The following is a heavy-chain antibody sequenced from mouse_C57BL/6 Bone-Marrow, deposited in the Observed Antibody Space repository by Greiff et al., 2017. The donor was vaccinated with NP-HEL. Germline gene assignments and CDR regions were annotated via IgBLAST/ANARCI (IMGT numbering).Heavy chain of an antibody. Sequence: QVQLQQSGAELVKPGASVKISCKASGYSFSRYWMNWVKQRPGKGLEWIGQIYPGDGDTNYNGKFKGKATLTADKSSSTASMQLSSLTSEDSSVSFCARSDYWGFAYWGQGTLVTVSA. V-gene: IGHV1-80*01. CDR1: GYSFSRYW. J-gene: IGHJ3*01. CDR2: IYPGDGDT. D-gene: IGHD2-13*01. CDR3: ARSDYWGFAY.